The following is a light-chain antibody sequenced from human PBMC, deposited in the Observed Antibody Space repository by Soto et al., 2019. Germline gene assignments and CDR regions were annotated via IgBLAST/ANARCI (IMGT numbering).Light chain of an antibody. CDR3: QQYNNWPRT. Sequence: DIVMTQSPATLSVSPGERATLSCRASQSVSSNLAWYQQKPGQAPRLLIYGASTRDTGIPARFSGSGSGTEFTLTISSLQCEDFAVYYCQQYNNWPRTFGQGTKVEIK. CDR2: GAS. CDR1: QSVSSN. V-gene: IGKV3-15*01. J-gene: IGKJ1*01.